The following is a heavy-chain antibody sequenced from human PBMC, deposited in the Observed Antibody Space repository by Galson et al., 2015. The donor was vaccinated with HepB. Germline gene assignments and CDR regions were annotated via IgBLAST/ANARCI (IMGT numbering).Heavy chain of an antibody. CDR3: AISVEMAPLPDDY. D-gene: IGHD5-24*01. J-gene: IGHJ4*02. Sequence: QSGAEVKKPGESLRISCKGSGYGFTSYWISWVRQMPGKGLEWMGRIDPSDSYTNYSPSFQGNVTISADKSISTAYLQWSSLKASDTAMYYCAISVEMAPLPDDYWGQGTLVTVSS. CDR1: GYGFTSYW. V-gene: IGHV5-10-1*01. CDR2: IDPSDSYT.